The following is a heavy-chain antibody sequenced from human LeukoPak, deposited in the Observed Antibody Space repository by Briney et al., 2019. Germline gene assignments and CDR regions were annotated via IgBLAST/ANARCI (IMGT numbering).Heavy chain of an antibody. V-gene: IGHV3-30*02. CDR1: GFTFSSYG. Sequence: SGGSLRLSCAASGFTFSSYGMHWVRQAPGKGLEWVAFIRYDGSNKYYADSVKGRFTISRDNSKNTPYLQMNSLRAEDTAVYYCAKDLEVGRWELIIDYWGQGTLVTVSS. J-gene: IGHJ4*02. D-gene: IGHD1-26*01. CDR2: IRYDGSNK. CDR3: AKDLEVGRWELIIDY.